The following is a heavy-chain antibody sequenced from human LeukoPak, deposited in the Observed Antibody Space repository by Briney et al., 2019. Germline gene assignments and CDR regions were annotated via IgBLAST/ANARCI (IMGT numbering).Heavy chain of an antibody. CDR2: IYYSGST. CDR1: GGSISSYY. J-gene: IGHJ4*02. V-gene: IGHV4-59*01. Sequence: PSETLSLTCTVSGGSISSYYWSWIRQPPGKGLEWIGYIYYSGSTNYNPSLKSRVTISVDTSKNQFSLKLSSVTAADTAVYYCARDLVGSHTGYSSGAWDYWGQGTLVTVSS. D-gene: IGHD3-9*01. CDR3: ARDLVGSHTGYSSGAWDY.